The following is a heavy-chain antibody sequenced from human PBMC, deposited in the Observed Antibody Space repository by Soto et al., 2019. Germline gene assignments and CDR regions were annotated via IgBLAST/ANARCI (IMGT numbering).Heavy chain of an antibody. Sequence: QVQRQESGPGLVKPSETLSLTCTVSGGSISSYYWSWIRQPPGKGLEWIGYIYYSGSTNYNPSLKSRVTISVDTSKNHFSLKLSSVTAADTAVYYCASHRSYYDILTGYYSGFFDYWGQGTLVTVSS. V-gene: IGHV4-59*08. CDR2: IYYSGST. D-gene: IGHD3-9*01. CDR1: GGSISSYY. J-gene: IGHJ4*02. CDR3: ASHRSYYDILTGYYSGFFDY.